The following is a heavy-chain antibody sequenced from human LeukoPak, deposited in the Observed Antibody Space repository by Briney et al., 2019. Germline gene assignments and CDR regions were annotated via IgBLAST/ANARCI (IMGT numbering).Heavy chain of an antibody. CDR1: GGSFSGYY. V-gene: IGHV4-34*01. Sequence: PSETLSLTCAVYGGSFSGYYWSWIRQPPGKGLEWIGEINHSGSTNYNSSLKSRVTISVDTSKNQFSLKLSSVTAADTAVYYCARVGGWYSSGWYDYWGQGTLVTVSS. J-gene: IGHJ4*02. D-gene: IGHD6-19*01. CDR2: INHSGST. CDR3: ARVGGWYSSGWYDY.